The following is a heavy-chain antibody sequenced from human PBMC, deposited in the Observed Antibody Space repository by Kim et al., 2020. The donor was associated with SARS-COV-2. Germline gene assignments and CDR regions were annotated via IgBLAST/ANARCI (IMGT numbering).Heavy chain of an antibody. CDR3: ASAWFGELLTPNWFDT. Sequence: SETLSLTCAVSGGSISSSNWWSWVRQPPGKGLEWIGEIYHSGSTNYNPSLKSRVTISVDKSKNQFSLKLSSVTAADTAVYYCASAWFGELLTPNWFDTWGQGTLVTVSS. CDR2: IYHSGST. J-gene: IGHJ5*02. V-gene: IGHV4-4*02. CDR1: GGSISSSNW. D-gene: IGHD3-10*01.